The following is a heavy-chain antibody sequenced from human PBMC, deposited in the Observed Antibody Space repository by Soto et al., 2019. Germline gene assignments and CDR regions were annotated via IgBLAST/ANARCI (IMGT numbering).Heavy chain of an antibody. CDR2: ISYDGLNT. V-gene: IGHV3-30-3*01. Sequence: PGGSLRLSCAASGFSFSTYPIHWVRQAPGKGLEWVAVISYDGLNTYYADSVKGRFTISRDNSKNTLYLQMNSLRLDDTAVYYCARGRGEFDYWGLGTLVTVSS. CDR1: GFSFSTYP. D-gene: IGHD3-16*01. J-gene: IGHJ4*02. CDR3: ARGRGEFDY.